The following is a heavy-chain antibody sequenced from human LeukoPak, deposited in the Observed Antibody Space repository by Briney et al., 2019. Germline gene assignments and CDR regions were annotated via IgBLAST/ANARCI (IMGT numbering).Heavy chain of an antibody. CDR3: ARPRSGQYYFDY. V-gene: IGHV4-61*10. CDR2: IYYSGTT. J-gene: IGHJ4*02. Sequence: SETLSLTCTVSGGSISSGNYYWSWIRQPAGRGLQWIGYIYYSGTTDYNPSLKSRVTISVDTSKNQFSLKLTSVTAADKAVYYCARPRSGQYYFDYWGQGTLVTVSS. D-gene: IGHD2-15*01. CDR1: GGSISSGNYY.